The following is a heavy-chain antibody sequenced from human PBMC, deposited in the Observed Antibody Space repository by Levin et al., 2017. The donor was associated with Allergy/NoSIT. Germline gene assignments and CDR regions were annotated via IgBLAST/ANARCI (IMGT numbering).Heavy chain of an antibody. V-gene: IGHV5-51*01. CDR2: IYPSDSDT. J-gene: IGHJ3*02. CDR3: AKSRRLALRFDAFDI. Sequence: GESLKISCKGSGYNFTSYWIGWVRQMPGKGLEWMGIIYPSDSDTRYSPSFQGQVSISADKSISTVYLQWSSLKASDTAMYYCAKSRRLALRFDAFDIWGQGTRVTVSS. D-gene: IGHD3-16*01. CDR1: GYNFTSYW.